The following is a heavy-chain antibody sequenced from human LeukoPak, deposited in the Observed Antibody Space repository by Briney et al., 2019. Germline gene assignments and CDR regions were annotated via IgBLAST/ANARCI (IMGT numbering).Heavy chain of an antibody. V-gene: IGHV3-7*01. D-gene: IGHD3-10*01. Sequence: QSGGSLRLSCAASGLTFRSYWMSWVRQAPGKGLEWVANIKQDGSEKYYVDSVKGRFTISRDNAKNSLYLQMNSLRAEGTAVYYCARPPGRSGSSIDYWGQGTLVTVSS. J-gene: IGHJ4*02. CDR2: IKQDGSEK. CDR3: ARPPGRSGSSIDY. CDR1: GLTFRSYW.